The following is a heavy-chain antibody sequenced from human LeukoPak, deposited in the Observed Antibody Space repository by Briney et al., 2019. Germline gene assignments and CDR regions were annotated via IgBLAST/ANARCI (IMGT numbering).Heavy chain of an antibody. CDR2: INPNSGDT. CDR3: ARDGSWSSISYSDY. CDR1: GYTFTGYY. J-gene: IGHJ4*02. Sequence: GASVKVSCKAPGYTFTGYYIHWVRQAPGQGLEWMGWINPNSGDTKYEQRFQGRVTMTRDTSISTAYMELTRLRSDDAAVYFCARDGSWSSISYSDYWGQGTLVTVSS. D-gene: IGHD2-2*01. V-gene: IGHV1-2*02.